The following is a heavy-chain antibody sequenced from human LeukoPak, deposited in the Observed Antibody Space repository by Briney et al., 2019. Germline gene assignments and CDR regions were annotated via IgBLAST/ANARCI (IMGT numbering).Heavy chain of an antibody. J-gene: IGHJ6*03. CDR3: ARVSVYYYYYMDV. D-gene: IGHD2/OR15-2a*01. V-gene: IGHV4-34*01. CDR2: INHSGST. Sequence: SETLSLTCAVYGGSFSGYYWSWIRQPPGKGLEWIGEINHSGSTNYNPSLKSRVTISVDTSKNQFSLKLSSVTAADTAVYYCARVSVYYYYYMDVWSKGTTVTVSS. CDR1: GGSFSGYY.